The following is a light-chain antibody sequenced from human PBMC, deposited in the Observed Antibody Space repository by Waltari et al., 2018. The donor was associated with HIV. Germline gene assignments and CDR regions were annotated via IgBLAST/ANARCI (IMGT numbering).Light chain of an antibody. CDR3: SSYAGSNNLL. Sequence: QSALTQPPSASGSPGQSVTISCTGTSSDVGGYNYFSWYQQHPGKAPKLMIYEVSKRPSGVPDRFSGSKSGNTASLTVSGLQAEDEADYYCSSYAGSNNLLFGGGTKLTVL. CDR2: EVS. CDR1: SSDVGGYNY. J-gene: IGLJ2*01. V-gene: IGLV2-8*01.